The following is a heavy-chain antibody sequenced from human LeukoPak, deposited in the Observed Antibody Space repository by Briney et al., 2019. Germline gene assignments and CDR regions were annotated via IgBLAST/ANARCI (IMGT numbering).Heavy chain of an antibody. CDR3: ARHPTYGSGTYGRNWFDP. J-gene: IGHJ5*02. Sequence: SETLSFTCTVFGGSISSSSTYYWGWIRQPPGKGLEWIGSVYYSGTTYYNPSLKSRVTISIDTSKNQFSLRLTSVTAADTAVYYCARHPTYGSGTYGRNWFDPWGQGTLVTVSS. CDR1: GGSISSSSTYY. D-gene: IGHD3-10*01. V-gene: IGHV4-39*01. CDR2: VYYSGTT.